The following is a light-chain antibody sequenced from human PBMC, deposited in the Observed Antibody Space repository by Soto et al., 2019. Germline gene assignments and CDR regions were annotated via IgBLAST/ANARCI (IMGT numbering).Light chain of an antibody. J-gene: IGKJ1*01. V-gene: IGKV3-20*01. Sequence: ESVLTQSPGTLSLSPGERATLSCRAIESVSSSYLAWYQQKPGQAPRLLIFGASSRATGTPDRFSGSGSGTDFTLTISRLEPEDFAVYYCQQYGSSPPWTFGQGTKVDNK. CDR2: GAS. CDR1: ESVSSSY. CDR3: QQYGSSPPWT.